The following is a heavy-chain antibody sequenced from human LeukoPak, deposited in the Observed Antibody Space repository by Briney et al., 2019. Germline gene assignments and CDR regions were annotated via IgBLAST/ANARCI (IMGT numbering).Heavy chain of an antibody. CDR2: ISGSGGTA. J-gene: IGHJ4*02. CDR3: AKKGYYDGSGYYMYYFDH. D-gene: IGHD3-22*01. Sequence: PGGSLRLSCAASGFTFSSYSMNWVRHAPGKGLEWVSAISGSGGTAYYADSVKGRFTISRDNSKNTLYLQMNSLRAEDTAVYYCAKKGYYDGSGYYMYYFDHWGQGTLVTVSS. CDR1: GFTFSSYS. V-gene: IGHV3-23*01.